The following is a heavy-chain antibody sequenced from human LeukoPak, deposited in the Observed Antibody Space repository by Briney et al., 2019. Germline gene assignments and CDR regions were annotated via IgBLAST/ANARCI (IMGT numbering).Heavy chain of an antibody. J-gene: IGHJ4*02. V-gene: IGHV4-38-2*02. CDR1: GGSISSGYY. CDR3: ARDNRQLWLFGY. CDR2: IYHSGST. D-gene: IGHD5-18*01. Sequence: PSETLSLTCAVSGGSISSGYYWGWIRQPPGKGLEWIGSIYHSGSTYYNPSLKSRVTISVDTSKNQFSLKLSSVTAADTAVYYCARDNRQLWLFGYWGQGTLVTVSS.